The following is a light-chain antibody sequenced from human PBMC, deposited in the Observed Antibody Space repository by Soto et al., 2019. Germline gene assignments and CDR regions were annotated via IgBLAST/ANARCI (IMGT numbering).Light chain of an antibody. CDR3: SSYTSSSLYV. J-gene: IGLJ1*01. CDR1: SSDVGGYDY. V-gene: IGLV2-14*03. Sequence: QSVLTQPASVSGSPGQSITISCTGTSSDVGGYDYVSWYQHHPGKAPKLMIYDVSNRPSGVSNRFSGSKSGNTASLTISGLQAEDEADYYCSSYTSSSLYVSGTGTKLTVL. CDR2: DVS.